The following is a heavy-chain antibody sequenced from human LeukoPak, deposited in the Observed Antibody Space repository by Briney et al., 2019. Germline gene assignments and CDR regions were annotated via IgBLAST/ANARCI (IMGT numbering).Heavy chain of an antibody. Sequence: KPSETLSLTWTVSGGSISTYYWNWIRQPPGKGLEWIGYIYHSGSTNYNPSLQSRVTISVDTSKNQFSLNLNSVTAADTAVYYCARGGAARLHFQNWGQGTLVTVSS. CDR3: ARGGAARLHFQN. CDR1: GGSISTYY. CDR2: IYHSGST. D-gene: IGHD6-6*01. V-gene: IGHV4-59*01. J-gene: IGHJ1*01.